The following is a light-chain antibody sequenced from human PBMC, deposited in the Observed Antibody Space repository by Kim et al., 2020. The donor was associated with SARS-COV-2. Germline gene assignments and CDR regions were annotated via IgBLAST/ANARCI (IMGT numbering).Light chain of an antibody. Sequence: SVEDRVTITCRASQSISSYFKWYQQKPGKDSMLLNYAASSLQSGVPSRCCGSGSGADFTLTISTLQPEEFATYYCQQSYNTPPYTFGQGTKLKI. CDR2: AAS. J-gene: IGKJ2*01. V-gene: IGKV1-39*01. CDR1: QSISSY. CDR3: QQSYNTPPYT.